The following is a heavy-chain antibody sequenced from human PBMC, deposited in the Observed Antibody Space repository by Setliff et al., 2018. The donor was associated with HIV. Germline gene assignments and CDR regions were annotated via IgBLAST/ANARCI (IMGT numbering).Heavy chain of an antibody. CDR2: INHSGST. D-gene: IGHD2-15*01. Sequence: ETLSLTCAVYGGSFSGYYWNWIRQPPGRGLEWIGEINHSGSTNYNPSLKSRVTISVDTSKNQFSLKLSSVTAADTAVYYCARGTVVPYYLDYWGQGTLVTVSS. J-gene: IGHJ4*02. CDR3: ARGTVVPYYLDY. CDR1: GGSFSGYY. V-gene: IGHV4-34*01.